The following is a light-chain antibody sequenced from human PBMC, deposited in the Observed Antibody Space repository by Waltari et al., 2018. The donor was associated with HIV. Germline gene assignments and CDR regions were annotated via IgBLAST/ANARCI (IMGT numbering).Light chain of an antibody. J-gene: IGKJ1*01. CDR2: YAS. CDR3: QQYNNWPPWT. CDR1: QSVGSN. V-gene: IGKV3-15*01. Sequence: EIVMTQSPATLSVSTGERATLSCRASQSVGSNLAWYRQKPGQAPRLLIYYASPRATGIPARFSGNGSGTEFTLTISSLLSEDFAVYYCQQYNNWPPWTFGQGTKVEIK.